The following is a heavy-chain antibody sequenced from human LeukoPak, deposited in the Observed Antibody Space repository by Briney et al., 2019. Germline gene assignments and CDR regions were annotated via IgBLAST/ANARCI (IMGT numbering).Heavy chain of an antibody. J-gene: IGHJ4*02. V-gene: IGHV4-59*01. CDR2: IYYSGGT. D-gene: IGHD6-6*01. CDR1: GGSISSYY. Sequence: SETLSLTCTVSGGSISSYYWSWIRQPPGKGLEWIGYIYYSGGTNYNPSLKSRVTISVDTSKNQFSLKLSSVTAADTAVYYCARESSSSYPDYWGQGTLVTVSS. CDR3: ARESSSSYPDY.